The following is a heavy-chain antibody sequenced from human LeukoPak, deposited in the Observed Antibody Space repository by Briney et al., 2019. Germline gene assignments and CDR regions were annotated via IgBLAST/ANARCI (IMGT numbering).Heavy chain of an antibody. D-gene: IGHD3-3*01. Sequence: GRSLRLSCAASGFTFSSYGMHWVRQAPGKGLEWVAVISHDGTNKYYADSVKGRFTISRDNSKNTLYLQMNSLRAEDTAVYYCARGYDFWSGYYGYLYFDYWGQGTLVTVSS. CDR3: ARGYDFWSGYYGYLYFDY. V-gene: IGHV3-30*03. CDR1: GFTFSSYG. J-gene: IGHJ4*02. CDR2: ISHDGTNK.